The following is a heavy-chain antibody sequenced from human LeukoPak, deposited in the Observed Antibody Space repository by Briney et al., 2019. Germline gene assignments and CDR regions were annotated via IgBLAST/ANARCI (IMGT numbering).Heavy chain of an antibody. V-gene: IGHV3-23*01. CDR1: GFTFSIYW. CDR3: AKTHYDLLDV. J-gene: IGHJ6*02. Sequence: PGGSLRLSCAASGFTFSIYWMSWVRQPPGKGLEWVSAMNNGPGATFYRDSVRGRFTISRDDSKSTLYLQMNSLRAEDTGTYYCAKTHYDLLDVWGQGTTVTVSS. D-gene: IGHD5-12*01. CDR2: MNNGPGAT.